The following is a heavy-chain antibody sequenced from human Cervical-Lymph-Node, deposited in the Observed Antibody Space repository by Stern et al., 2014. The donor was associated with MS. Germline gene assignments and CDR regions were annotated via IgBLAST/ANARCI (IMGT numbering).Heavy chain of an antibody. CDR2: ITNVGST. D-gene: IGHD1-1*01. V-gene: IGHV3-53*01. CDR1: GFTVSRDY. CDR3: ARDTSSPERSHW. Sequence: EVQLVESGGGVIQPGGSLRLSCTASGFTVSRDYMTWVRQAPGKGLEWVSLITNVGSTFYTDSVKGRFTISRDDSKNTVYLHMTSLRAEDTAMYYCARDTSSPERSHWWGQGTLVTVSS. J-gene: IGHJ4*02.